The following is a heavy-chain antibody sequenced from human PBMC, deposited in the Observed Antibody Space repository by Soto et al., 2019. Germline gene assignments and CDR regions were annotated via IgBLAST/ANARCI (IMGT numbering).Heavy chain of an antibody. V-gene: IGHV5-10-1*01. Sequence: PGESLKISRKGSGYSFTSYWISWVRQMPGKGLEWMGRIDPSDSYTNYSPSFQGHVTISADKSISTAYLQWSSLKASDTAMYYCASIAAATQGGYYYYGMDVWGQGTTVTVSS. CDR3: ASIAAATQGGYYYYGMDV. D-gene: IGHD6-13*01. J-gene: IGHJ6*02. CDR2: IDPSDSYT. CDR1: GYSFTSYW.